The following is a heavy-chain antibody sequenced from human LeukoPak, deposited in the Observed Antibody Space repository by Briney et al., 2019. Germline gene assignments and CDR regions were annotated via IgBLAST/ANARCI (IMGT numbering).Heavy chain of an antibody. CDR2: IEGDGIST. D-gene: IGHD3-22*01. J-gene: IGHJ6*02. CDR3: ARSHYYDSSSFYYYYGLDV. Sequence: GGSLRLSCAASGFDFSSNWMHWVRHAPGQGLVWVSRIEGDGISTNYADSVKGRFTISRDIAKNTLYLQMSSLRAEDTAVYYCARSHYYDSSSFYYYYGLDVWGQGTTVAVSS. CDR1: GFDFSSNW. V-gene: IGHV3-74*01.